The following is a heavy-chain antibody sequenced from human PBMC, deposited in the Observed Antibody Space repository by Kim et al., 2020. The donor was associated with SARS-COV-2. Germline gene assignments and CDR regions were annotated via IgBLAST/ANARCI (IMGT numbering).Heavy chain of an antibody. V-gene: IGHV1-69*04. Sequence: SVKVSCKASGGTFSSYTISWVRQAPGQGLEWMGRIIPILGIANYAQKFQGRVTITADKSTSTAYMELSSLRSEDTAVYYCARDLYSYGLPLDYWGQGTLVTVSS. CDR3: ARDLYSYGLPLDY. CDR2: IIPILGIA. J-gene: IGHJ4*02. CDR1: GGTFSSYT. D-gene: IGHD5-18*01.